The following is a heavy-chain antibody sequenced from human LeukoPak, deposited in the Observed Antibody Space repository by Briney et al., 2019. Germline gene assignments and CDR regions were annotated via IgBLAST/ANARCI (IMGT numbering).Heavy chain of an antibody. Sequence: GGSLRLSCAASGFTFSSYWMSWVRQAPGKGLEWVANIKQDGSEKYYVDSVKGRFTISRDNSKNSLYLQMNSLRAEDTAVYYCAKDRSRGWFGELQDYWGQGTLVTVSS. J-gene: IGHJ4*02. CDR3: AKDRSRGWFGELQDY. CDR2: IKQDGSEK. CDR1: GFTFSSYW. V-gene: IGHV3-7*01. D-gene: IGHD3-10*01.